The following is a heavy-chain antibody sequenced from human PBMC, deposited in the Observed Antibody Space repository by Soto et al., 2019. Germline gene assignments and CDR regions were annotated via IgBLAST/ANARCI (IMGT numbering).Heavy chain of an antibody. Sequence: QVQLVQSGPEVKKTGTSVKVSCKASGGTFSSRAISWVRQAPGQGLEWMGGIIPVFGRVNYAEKFQDRVTITADESKGTVYMELSSLRSEDTALYYCANSRGRTFLGYHGMDIWGQGTTVSVSS. CDR3: ANSRGRTFLGYHGMDI. CDR1: GGTFSSRA. J-gene: IGHJ6*02. D-gene: IGHD3-16*01. V-gene: IGHV1-69*01. CDR2: IIPVFGRV.